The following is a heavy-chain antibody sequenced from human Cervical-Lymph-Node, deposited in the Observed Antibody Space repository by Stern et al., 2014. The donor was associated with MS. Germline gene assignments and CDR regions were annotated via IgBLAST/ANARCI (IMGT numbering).Heavy chain of an antibody. CDR1: GGSISSYY. CDR2: IYYSGST. V-gene: IGHV4-59*01. D-gene: IGHD6-13*01. J-gene: IGHJ5*02. Sequence: VQLVESGPGLVKPSETLSLTCTVSGGSISSYYWSWIRQPPGKGLEWIGYIYYSGSTNYNPSLKSRVTISVDTSKNQFSLKLSSVTAADTAVYYCARAGSSWHDARPDPWGQGTLVTVSS. CDR3: ARAGSSWHDARPDP.